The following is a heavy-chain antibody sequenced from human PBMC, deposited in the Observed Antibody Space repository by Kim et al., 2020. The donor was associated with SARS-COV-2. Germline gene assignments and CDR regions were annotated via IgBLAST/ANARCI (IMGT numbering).Heavy chain of an antibody. Sequence: SETLSLTCTVSGGSISSYYWSWIRQPPGKGLEWIGYIYYSGSTNYNPSLKSRVTISVDTSKNQFSLKLSSVTAADTAVHYCARHGAAAGNYYFDYWGQGT. V-gene: IGHV4-59*08. CDR3: ARHGAAAGNYYFDY. CDR2: IYYSGST. CDR1: GGSISSYY. D-gene: IGHD6-13*01. J-gene: IGHJ4*02.